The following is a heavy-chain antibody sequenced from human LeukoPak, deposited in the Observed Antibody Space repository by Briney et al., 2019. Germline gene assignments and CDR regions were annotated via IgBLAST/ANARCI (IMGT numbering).Heavy chain of an antibody. CDR2: IYHSRST. J-gene: IGHJ1*01. CDR1: GYSISSGYY. V-gene: IGHV4-38-2*02. CDR3: ARTSLYYYDSSGYSLAGEYFQH. D-gene: IGHD3-22*01. Sequence: PSETLSLTCTVSGYSISSGYYWGWIRQPPGKGLEWIGSIYHSRSTYYNPSLKSRVTISVDTSKNQFSLKLSSVTAADTAVYYCARTSLYYYDSSGYSLAGEYFQHWGQGTLVTVSS.